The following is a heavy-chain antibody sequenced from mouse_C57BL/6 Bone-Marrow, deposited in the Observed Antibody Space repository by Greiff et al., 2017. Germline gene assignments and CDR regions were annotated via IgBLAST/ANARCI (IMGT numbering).Heavy chain of an antibody. D-gene: IGHD4-1*01. CDR3: TRDWWYFDV. V-gene: IGHV1-15*01. CDR2: IDPETGGT. Sequence: VKLVESGAELVRPGASVTLSCKASGYTFTDYEMHWVKQTPVHGLEWIGAIDPETGGTAYNQKFKGKAILTADKSSSTAYMELLSLTSEDSAVYYCTRDWWYFDVWGTGTTVTVSS. J-gene: IGHJ1*03. CDR1: GYTFTDYE.